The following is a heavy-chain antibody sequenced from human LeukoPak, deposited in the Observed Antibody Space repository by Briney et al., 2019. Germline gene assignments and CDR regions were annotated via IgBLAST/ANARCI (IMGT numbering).Heavy chain of an antibody. CDR2: ISGRTSTV. Sequence: GGSLGLSCAASGFSFSSYTMNWVRQAPGKGLEWLSYISGRTSTVYYADSVKGRFTISRDNAKNSLYLQMNSLRDEDTAVYYCARELDSPRRGNDYWGQGTLVTVSS. CDR1: GFSFSSYT. CDR3: ARELDSPRRGNDY. J-gene: IGHJ4*02. D-gene: IGHD2-2*03. V-gene: IGHV3-48*02.